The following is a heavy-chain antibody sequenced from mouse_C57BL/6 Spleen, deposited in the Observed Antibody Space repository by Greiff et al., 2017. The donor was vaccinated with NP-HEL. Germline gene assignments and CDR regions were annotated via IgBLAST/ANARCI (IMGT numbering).Heavy chain of an antibody. V-gene: IGHV1-55*01. CDR1: GYTFTSYW. J-gene: IGHJ3*01. CDR3: ARDYGVWDWFAY. CDR2: IYPGSGST. Sequence: QVQLQQSGAELVKPGASVKMSCKASGYTFTSYWIPWVKQRPGQGLEWIGDIYPGSGSTNYNEKFKDKATLTVDTSSSTAYMQLSSLTSEDSAVYYCARDYGVWDWFAYWGQGTLVTVSA. D-gene: IGHD1-1*01.